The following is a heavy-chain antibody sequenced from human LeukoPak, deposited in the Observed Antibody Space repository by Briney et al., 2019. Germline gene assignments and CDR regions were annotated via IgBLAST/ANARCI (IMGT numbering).Heavy chain of an antibody. CDR3: AKAFPDYYDSSGYYPNYFDY. CDR2: ISYDGSNK. CDR1: GFTFSSYG. D-gene: IGHD3-22*01. Sequence: PGRSLRLSCAASGFTFSSYGMHWVRQAPGKGLEWVAVISYDGSNKYYADSVKGRFTISRDNSKNTLDLQMNSLRAEDTAVYYCAKAFPDYYDSSGYYPNYFDYWGQGTLVTVSS. J-gene: IGHJ4*02. V-gene: IGHV3-30*18.